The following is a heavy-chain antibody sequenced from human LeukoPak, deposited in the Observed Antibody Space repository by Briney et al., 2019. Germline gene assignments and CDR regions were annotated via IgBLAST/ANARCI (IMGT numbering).Heavy chain of an antibody. V-gene: IGHV3-23*01. J-gene: IGHJ6*03. CDR1: GFTFSSYS. D-gene: IGHD1-26*01. Sequence: GGSLRLSCAASGFTFSSYSMNWVRQAPGKGLEWVSLISGSGGGTYYADSVKGRFTISRDNSKNTLYLQLNSLRVEDTAVYYCVKNRGAGSHYYYHMNVWGKGTTVTVSS. CDR2: ISGSGGGT. CDR3: VKNRGAGSHYYYHMNV.